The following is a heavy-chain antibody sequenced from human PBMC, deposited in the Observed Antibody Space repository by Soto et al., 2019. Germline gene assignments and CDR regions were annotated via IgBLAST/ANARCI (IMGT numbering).Heavy chain of an antibody. D-gene: IGHD4-17*01. CDR1: GGTFSSYT. CDR3: ATQLGGYGDYAPWDY. J-gene: IGHJ4*02. V-gene: IGHV1-69*02. CDR2: IIPNLGIA. Sequence: QVQLVQSGAEVKKPGSSVKVSCKASGGTFSSYTISWVRQAPGQGLEWMGRIIPNLGIANYAQKFQGRVTITADKSTSTAYLELSSLRSEDTAVYYCATQLGGYGDYAPWDYWGQGTLVTVSS.